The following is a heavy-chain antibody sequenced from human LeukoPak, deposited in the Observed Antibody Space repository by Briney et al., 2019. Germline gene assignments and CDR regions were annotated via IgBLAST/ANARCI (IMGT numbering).Heavy chain of an antibody. V-gene: IGHV3-23*01. CDR2: ISGSGGST. D-gene: IGHD3-3*01. J-gene: IGHJ6*03. CDR1: GFTFSSYA. CDR3: AKAVDFWSGYPPAYQYHMDV. Sequence: GGSLRLSCAASGFTFSSYAMSWVRQAPGKGLEWVSVISGSGGSTYYADSVKGRFTISRDNSENTLYVQMNSLRAEDTAVYYCAKAVDFWSGYPPAYQYHMDVWGKGTRSPSP.